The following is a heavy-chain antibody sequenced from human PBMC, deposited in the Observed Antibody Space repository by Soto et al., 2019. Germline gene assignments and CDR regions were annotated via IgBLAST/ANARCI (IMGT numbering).Heavy chain of an antibody. Sequence: QVQLVQSEAEVRQPRASVKVSCTASGYTFTGYDLHWLRQAPAQRLEWMGWINPTSGGTGYAQKFQGWATVTRYTSDRTAYMEVTRLKVDDTAVYFCARGVGRNSWNKARNPLDLWGHWTLVTVS. D-gene: IGHD1-26*01. V-gene: IGHV1-2*04. CDR1: GYTFTGYD. J-gene: IGHJ3*01. CDR3: ARGVGRNSWNKARNPLDL. CDR2: INPTSGGT.